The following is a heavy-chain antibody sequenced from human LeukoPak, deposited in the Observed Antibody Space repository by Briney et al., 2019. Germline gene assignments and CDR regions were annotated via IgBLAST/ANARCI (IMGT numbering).Heavy chain of an antibody. J-gene: IGHJ4*02. Sequence: ASVKVSCKASGYTFTGYYMHWVRQAPGQGLEWMGWINPNSGGTNYAQKFQGRVTMTRDTSISTAYMELSRLRSDDTAVYYCARDRGRGYNYDSGDFDFWGQGTLVTVSS. CDR1: GYTFTGYY. CDR3: ARDRGRGYNYDSGDFDF. V-gene: IGHV1-2*02. D-gene: IGHD3-22*01. CDR2: INPNSGGT.